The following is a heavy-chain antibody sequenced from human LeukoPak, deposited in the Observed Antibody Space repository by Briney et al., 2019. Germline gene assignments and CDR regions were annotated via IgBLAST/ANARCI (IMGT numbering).Heavy chain of an antibody. CDR1: GYTFTGYY. CDR2: INPNNGGT. Sequence: GASVKVSCKASGYTFTGYYMHWVRQAPGQGLEWMGWINPNNGGTNYAQKFQGRVTMTRDTSLSTAYMELSRLRSDDTAVYYCARGEITYYYDSSGYFIWGQGTMVTASS. CDR3: ARGEITYYYDSSGYFI. J-gene: IGHJ3*02. D-gene: IGHD3-22*01. V-gene: IGHV1-2*02.